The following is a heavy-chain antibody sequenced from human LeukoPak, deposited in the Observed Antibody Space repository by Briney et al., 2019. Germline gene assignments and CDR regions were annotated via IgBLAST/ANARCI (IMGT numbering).Heavy chain of an antibody. CDR3: ARGSSFDGYCSAGACDAGYYDS. V-gene: IGHV4-34*01. CDR2: INHRGSS. Sequence: PSETLSLTCAVYGESFSAYFWNWIRQAPGKPQEYIGEINHRGSSHYNPSLKTRVTLSVDTSKNQFSLKLTSVTAAETAVYFCARGSSFDGYCSAGACDAGYYDSWGQGTPVTVSS. J-gene: IGHJ4*02. D-gene: IGHD2-15*01. CDR1: GESFSAYF.